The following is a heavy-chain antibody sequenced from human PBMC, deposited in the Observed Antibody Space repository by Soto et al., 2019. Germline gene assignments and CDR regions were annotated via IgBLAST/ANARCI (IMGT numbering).Heavy chain of an antibody. J-gene: IGHJ6*02. Sequence: EVQLLESGGGLVQPGGSLRLSCAASGLTFSSYAMSWVRQAPGKGLEWVSSTSASGGSTYYADSVKGRFTISRDNSKNTLYLQLNSLRAEDTAVYHCAKCRGRYYYYGMDVWGHGTTVTVSS. V-gene: IGHV3-23*01. CDR2: TSASGGST. CDR1: GLTFSSYA. D-gene: IGHD2-15*01. CDR3: AKCRGRYYYYGMDV.